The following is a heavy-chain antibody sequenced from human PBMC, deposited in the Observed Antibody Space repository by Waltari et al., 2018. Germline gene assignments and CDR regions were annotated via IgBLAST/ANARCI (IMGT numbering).Heavy chain of an antibody. CDR3: ARHPTHTTYCSGGSCYSYAFDI. Sequence: QLQLQESGPGLVKPSETLSLTCTVSGGSISSSSYYWGWIRQPPGKGLEWIGSIYYSGSTYYNPSLKSRVTISVDTSKNQFSLKLSSVTAADTAVYYCARHPTHTTYCSGGSCYSYAFDIWGQGTMVTVSS. CDR1: GGSISSSSYY. D-gene: IGHD2-15*01. V-gene: IGHV4-39*01. CDR2: IYYSGST. J-gene: IGHJ3*02.